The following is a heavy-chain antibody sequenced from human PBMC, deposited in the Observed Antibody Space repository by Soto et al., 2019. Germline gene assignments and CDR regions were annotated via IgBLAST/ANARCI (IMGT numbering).Heavy chain of an antibody. D-gene: IGHD2-15*01. CDR2: IYYSGST. Sequence: QVQLQESGPGLVKPSETLSLTCTVSGGSISSYYWSWIRQPPGKGLEWIGYIYYSGSTNYNPSLKCRVTISVDTSKSQFSLKLSSVTAADTAVYYCANLHCYSGGSCSPYWGQGTLVTVSS. V-gene: IGHV4-59*08. J-gene: IGHJ4*02. CDR1: GGSISSYY. CDR3: ANLHCYSGGSCSPY.